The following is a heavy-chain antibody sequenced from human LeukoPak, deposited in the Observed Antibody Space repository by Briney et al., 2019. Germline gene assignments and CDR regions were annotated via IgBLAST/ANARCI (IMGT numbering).Heavy chain of an antibody. CDR2: IYHSGST. CDR1: GGSINSGGYS. D-gene: IGHD5-18*01. Sequence: SETLSLTCAVSGGSINSGGYSWSWIRQPPGKGLEWIGYIYHSGSTYYNPSLKSRFTMSVDRSKNHFSLKLNSVTAADTAVYYCARGYGTFDFWGQGILVTVSS. V-gene: IGHV4-30-2*01. J-gene: IGHJ4*02. CDR3: ARGYGTFDF.